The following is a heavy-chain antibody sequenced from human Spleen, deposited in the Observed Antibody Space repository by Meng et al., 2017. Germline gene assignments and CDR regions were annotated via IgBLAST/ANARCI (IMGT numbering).Heavy chain of an antibody. CDR1: GGSFSEYY. J-gene: IGHJ4*02. Sequence: QAQLQQWGAGLLKPSEILSLTCVVSGGSFSEYYWSWIRQPPGKGLAWIGEINHSGSTNYNPSLGSRATISVDTSQNNLSLKLSSVTAADSAVYYCARGPTTMAHDFDYWGQGTLVTVSS. CDR2: INHSGST. CDR3: ARGPTTMAHDFDY. V-gene: IGHV4-34*01. D-gene: IGHD4-11*01.